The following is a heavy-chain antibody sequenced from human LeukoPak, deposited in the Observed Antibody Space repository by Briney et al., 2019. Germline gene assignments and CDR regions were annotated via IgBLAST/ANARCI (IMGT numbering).Heavy chain of an antibody. Sequence: GGSLRLSCAASGFTFSSYGMHWVRQAPGKGLEWVAVIWYDGSNKYYADSVKGRFTVSRDNSKNTLYLQMNSLRAEDTAVYYCARDRGHGGKTEPVDYWGQGTLVTVSS. CDR2: IWYDGSNK. CDR1: GFTFSSYG. V-gene: IGHV3-33*01. CDR3: ARDRGHGGKTEPVDY. D-gene: IGHD4-23*01. J-gene: IGHJ4*02.